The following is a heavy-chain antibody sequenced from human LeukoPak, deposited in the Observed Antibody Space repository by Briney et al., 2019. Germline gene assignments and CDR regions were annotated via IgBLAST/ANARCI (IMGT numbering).Heavy chain of an antibody. V-gene: IGHV2-5*01. Sequence: SAPTLAKPTQTLTPTPTLSGFSLSTSRDHAGWIRQPPGKALETQALTKRNDEKRHSPPPKTRLTITKDTAKNQVVLTMTNMEAVDIGTYCCALRVYYACCGYPSVGCVMWGRGPVVSV. D-gene: IGHD3-22*01. CDR3: ALRVYYACCGYPSVGCVM. CDR2: TKRNDEK. J-gene: IGHJ2*01. CDR1: GFSLSTSRDH.